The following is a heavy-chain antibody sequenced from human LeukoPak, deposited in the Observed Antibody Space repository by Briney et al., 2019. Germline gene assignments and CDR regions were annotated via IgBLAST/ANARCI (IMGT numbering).Heavy chain of an antibody. CDR3: TEDLRADDSPLGFDP. D-gene: IGHD3-16*01. V-gene: IGHV4-31*03. CDR2: IHSSGTT. J-gene: IGHJ5*02. CDR1: GAFVLSGGHY. Sequence: SETLSLTCTVSGAFVLSGGHYWSWIRKHPGQGLEWIGYIHSSGTTKYKPSLKSRAFISLDASKNQFSLRLTSVTTADTAVYYCTEDLRADDSPLGFDPWGQGTLVTVSS.